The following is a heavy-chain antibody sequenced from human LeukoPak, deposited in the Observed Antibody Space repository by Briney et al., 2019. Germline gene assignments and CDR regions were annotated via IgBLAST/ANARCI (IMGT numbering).Heavy chain of an antibody. Sequence: PGGSLRLSCAASGFTFSSYSMNWVRQAPGKGLEWVSSISSSSSYIYYADSVKGRFTISRDNAKNSLYLQMNSLRAEDTAVYYCARGRSLGELGVYWGQGTLLTVSS. CDR1: GFTFSSYS. V-gene: IGHV3-21*01. D-gene: IGHD3-10*01. CDR2: ISSSSSYI. CDR3: ARGRSLGELGVY. J-gene: IGHJ4*02.